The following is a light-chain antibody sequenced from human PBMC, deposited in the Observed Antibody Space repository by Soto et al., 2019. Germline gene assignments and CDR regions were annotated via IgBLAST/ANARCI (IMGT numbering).Light chain of an antibody. CDR3: QQYNSLWT. Sequence: DIQMTQSPSTLSASVGDRVTITCRASQSISSSLAWYQQKPGKAPKLLIYKASGLQSGVPLRFSGSGSGTEFTLTISSLQPDDFATYYCQQYNSLWTFGQGTKVEIK. J-gene: IGKJ1*01. V-gene: IGKV1-5*03. CDR2: KAS. CDR1: QSISSS.